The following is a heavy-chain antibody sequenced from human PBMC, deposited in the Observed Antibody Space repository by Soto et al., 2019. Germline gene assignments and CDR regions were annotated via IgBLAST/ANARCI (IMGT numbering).Heavy chain of an antibody. CDR1: GFTFSSCA. V-gene: IGHV3-23*01. D-gene: IGHD2-2*01. Sequence: EVQLLESGGGLVQPGGSLRLSCAASGFTFSSCAMSWVRQDPGKGLEWVSGISDSGGSTYYADSVKGRFTISRDNSKNTLFLQMHSLSAEDTAVYYCAKDRASGVIVPAAIFDYWGQGALVSVSS. CDR2: ISDSGGST. J-gene: IGHJ4*02. CDR3: AKDRASGVIVPAAIFDY.